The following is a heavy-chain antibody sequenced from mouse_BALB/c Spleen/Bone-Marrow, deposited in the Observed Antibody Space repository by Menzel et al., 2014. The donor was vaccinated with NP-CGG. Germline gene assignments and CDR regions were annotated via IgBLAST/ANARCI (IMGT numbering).Heavy chain of an antibody. D-gene: IGHD4-1*01. CDR1: GFTFSTFG. CDR2: ISSGSRTI. CDR3: ARSPNIDAYAMDY. V-gene: IGHV5-17*02. J-gene: IGHJ4*01. Sequence: EVQGVESGGGLVQPGGSRKLSCAASGFTFSTFGMHWVRQAPEKGLEWVAYISSGSRTIYYADTVKGRFAISRDNPKNTLFLQMTNLRPEDTAMYYCARSPNIDAYAMDYWGQGTSVTVSS.